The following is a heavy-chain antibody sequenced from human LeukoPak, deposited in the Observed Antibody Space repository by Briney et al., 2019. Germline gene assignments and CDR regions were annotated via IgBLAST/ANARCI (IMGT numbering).Heavy chain of an antibody. CDR1: GFTFSSYA. V-gene: IGHV3-23*01. J-gene: IGHJ4*02. CDR3: AKGTRALLYYFDY. CDR2: ISGSGGST. Sequence: AGGSLRPSCAASGFTFSSYAMSWVRQAPGKGLEWVSAISGSGGSTYYADSVKGWFTISRDNSKNTLYLQMNSLRAEDTAVYYCAKGTRALLYYFDYWGQGTLVTVSS. D-gene: IGHD1-7*01.